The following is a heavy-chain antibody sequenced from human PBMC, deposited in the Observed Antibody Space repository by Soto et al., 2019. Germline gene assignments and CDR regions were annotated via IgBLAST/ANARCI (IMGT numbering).Heavy chain of an antibody. J-gene: IGHJ4*02. V-gene: IGHV3-30*09. CDR3: ARWEQPLFDY. D-gene: IGHD1-1*01. CDR1: GFSVSAYT. CDR2: ISSDGNHK. Sequence: QVQLVESGGGVVQPGRSLRLSCAASGFSVSAYTVHWVRQAPGKGLEWVGVISSDGNHKYYTDSVKGRFAISRDTSTNTVFLQMSSLGPEDTAVYYCARWEQPLFDYWGQGTLVTVSS.